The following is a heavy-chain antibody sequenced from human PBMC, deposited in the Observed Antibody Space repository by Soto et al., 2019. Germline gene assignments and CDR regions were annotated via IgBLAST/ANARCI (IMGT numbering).Heavy chain of an antibody. CDR2: IYPGDSDT. Sequence: PGEYLKISCMCSGYTFTSHWIGWVRQMPGKGLEWMGIIYPGDSDTRYSPSFQGQVTISADKSIRTAYLQWNSLKASDTGMYYCVRVGLVGSNSLPDAWFDTWGPGTLVTVSS. J-gene: IGHJ5*02. V-gene: IGHV5-51*01. CDR1: GYTFTSHW. CDR3: VRVGLVGSNSLPDAWFDT. D-gene: IGHD2-8*02.